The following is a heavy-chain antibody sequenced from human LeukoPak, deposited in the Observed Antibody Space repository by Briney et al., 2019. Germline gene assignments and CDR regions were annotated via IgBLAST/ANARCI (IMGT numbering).Heavy chain of an antibody. V-gene: IGHV3-30-3*01. CDR3: ASDRGYSLNPFDY. J-gene: IGHJ4*02. Sequence: GGSLRLSCAASGFTFSSYAMHWVRQAPAKGLHRVAVISYDGSNKYYADSVKGRFTISRDNSKNTLYLQMNSLRAEDTAVYYCASDRGYSLNPFDYWGQGTLVTVSS. CDR1: GFTFSSYA. CDR2: ISYDGSNK. D-gene: IGHD5-18*01.